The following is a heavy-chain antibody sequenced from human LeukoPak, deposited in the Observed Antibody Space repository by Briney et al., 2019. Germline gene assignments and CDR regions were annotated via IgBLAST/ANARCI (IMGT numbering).Heavy chain of an antibody. CDR1: GYTFTSYY. CDR2: IIPILGIA. V-gene: IGHV1-69*02. J-gene: IGHJ4*02. CDR3: ARTDDSSGYYDPYFDY. Sequence: GASVKVSCKASGYTFTSYYMHWVRQAPGQGLEWMGRIIPILGIANYAQKFQGRVTITADKSTSTAYMELSSLRSEDTAVYYCARTDDSSGYYDPYFDYWGQGTLVTVSS. D-gene: IGHD3-22*01.